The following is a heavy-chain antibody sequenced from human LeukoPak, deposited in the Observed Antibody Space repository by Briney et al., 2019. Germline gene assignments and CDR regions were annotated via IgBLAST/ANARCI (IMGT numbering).Heavy chain of an antibody. CDR1: GDSISSGGYY. CDR3: ASGQGWLTDH. V-gene: IGHV4-31*03. D-gene: IGHD5-12*01. J-gene: IGHJ5*02. Sequence: SETLSLTCIVSGDSISSGGYYWSWIRQHPGKGLEWIGNIYYSGNTYYNPSLKSRVSISVDTSKNQFSLKLSSVTAADTAVYHCASGQGWLTDHWGRGTLVAVSS. CDR2: IYYSGNT.